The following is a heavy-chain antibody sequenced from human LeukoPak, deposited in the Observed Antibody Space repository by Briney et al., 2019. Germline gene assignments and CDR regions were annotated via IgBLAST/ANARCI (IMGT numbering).Heavy chain of an antibody. V-gene: IGHV1-18*01. J-gene: IGHJ5*02. Sequence: ASVKVSCKTSGTSFNTYGITWVRQGPGLGLEWMGWSNVNKKYAQKFQGRVTMTTDTSTNTAYMELRSLRSDDTAVYYCARAPRCNTDSCNSWFDPWGQGTLVTVSS. D-gene: IGHD2/OR15-2a*01. CDR2: SNVNK. CDR3: ARAPRCNTDSCNSWFDP. CDR1: GTSFNTYG.